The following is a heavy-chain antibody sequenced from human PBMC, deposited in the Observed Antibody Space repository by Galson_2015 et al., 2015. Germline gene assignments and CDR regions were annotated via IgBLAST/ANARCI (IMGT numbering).Heavy chain of an antibody. CDR3: ARGSGSPGGAATLSR. V-gene: IGHV4-59*01. D-gene: IGHD2-15*01. Sequence: ETLSLTCTASGGSISSYYWSWIRQPPGKGLEWIGYIYYSGSTNYNPSLKSRVTISVDTSKNQFSLKLSSVTAADTAVYYCARGSGSPGGAATLSRWGQGTLVTVSS. CDR2: IYYSGST. CDR1: GGSISSYY. J-gene: IGHJ4*02.